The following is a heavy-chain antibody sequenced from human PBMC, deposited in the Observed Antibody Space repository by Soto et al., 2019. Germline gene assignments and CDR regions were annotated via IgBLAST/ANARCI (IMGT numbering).Heavy chain of an antibody. Sequence: QVQLVQSEAEVQKPGSSVKVSCKASGGTFGNLAISWVRQAPGQGLEWVAGIITIYRASNYAEHFRGRISLTLDESTATTYMELSSITSLDSAIYYCVSYTKDGYKYMFFDLCARGTPVSVSS. V-gene: IGHV1-69*01. CDR3: VSYTKDGYKYMFFDL. D-gene: IGHD2-21*02. CDR2: IITIYRAS. CDR1: GGTFGNLA. J-gene: IGHJ2*01.